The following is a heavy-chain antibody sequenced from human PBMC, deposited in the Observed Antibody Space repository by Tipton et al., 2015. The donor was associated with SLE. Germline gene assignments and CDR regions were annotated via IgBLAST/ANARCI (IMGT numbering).Heavy chain of an antibody. CDR1: GVSISVHY. CDR2: VYSSGSA. CDR3: ARGDVD. V-gene: IGHV4-4*07. D-gene: IGHD5-24*01. J-gene: IGHJ4*02. Sequence: TLSLTCTFSGVSISVHYWTWIRQSTGRGLEWIGRVYSSGSANYNPALISRVSMSVDISKNQFFLTLRSVTAADTAVYFCARGDVDWGQGTLATVSS.